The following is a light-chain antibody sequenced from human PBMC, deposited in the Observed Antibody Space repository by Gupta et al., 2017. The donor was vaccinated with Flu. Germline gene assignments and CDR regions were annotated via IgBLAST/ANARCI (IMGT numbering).Light chain of an antibody. J-gene: IGKJ4*01. Sequence: DIVMTQSPDSLAVSLGEGATINCKSSQSVLYTSNNKNNLAWYQQKPGQPPKLLIYWASSREAGVPDRFSASGSGTDFTLTISSLQAEDVAVYYCQQDHSPPLTFGGGTKVVI. V-gene: IGKV4-1*01. CDR3: QQDHSPPLT. CDR2: WAS. CDR1: QSVLYTSNNKNN.